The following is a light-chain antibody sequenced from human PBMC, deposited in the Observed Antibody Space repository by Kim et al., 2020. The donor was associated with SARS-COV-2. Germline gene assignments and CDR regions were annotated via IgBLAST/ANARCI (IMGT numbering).Light chain of an antibody. J-gene: IGKJ2*01. CDR3: QQYNYYPYT. Sequence: DIQMTQSPSTLSAYVGDRVTITCRASQSINNWLAWYQQKPGKAPKLLIYAASSLESGVPSRFSGSASGTEFTLTITSLQPDDFATYYCQQYNYYPYTFGQGTKLYIK. CDR2: AAS. CDR1: QSINNW. V-gene: IGKV1-5*01.